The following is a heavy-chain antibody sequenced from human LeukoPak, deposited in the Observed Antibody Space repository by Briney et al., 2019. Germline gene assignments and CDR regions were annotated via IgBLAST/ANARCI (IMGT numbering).Heavy chain of an antibody. J-gene: IGHJ5*02. V-gene: IGHV1-2*02. CDR2: INPNSGGT. CDR1: GYTFTAYY. Sequence: GASVKVSCKASGYTFTAYYMHWVRQAPGQGLEWMGWINPNSGGTNYAQKFQGRVTMTRDTSTSTVYMELSSLRSEDTAVYYCARGYHGDSRYNWFDPWGQGTLVTVSS. CDR3: ARGYHGDSRYNWFDP. D-gene: IGHD4-17*01.